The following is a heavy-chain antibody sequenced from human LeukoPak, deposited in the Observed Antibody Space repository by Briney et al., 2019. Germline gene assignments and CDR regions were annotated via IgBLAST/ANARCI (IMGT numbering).Heavy chain of an antibody. CDR3: AREVVADTGYYFDY. V-gene: IGHV1-2*02. CDR1: GYTFTSYD. J-gene: IGHJ4*02. CDR2: INPNSGGT. D-gene: IGHD2-15*01. Sequence: ASVKVSCKASGYTFTSYDINWVRQATGQGLEWMGWINPNSGGTNYAQKFQGRVTMTRDTSISTAYMELSRLRSDDTAVYYCAREVVADTGYYFDYWGQGTLVTVSS.